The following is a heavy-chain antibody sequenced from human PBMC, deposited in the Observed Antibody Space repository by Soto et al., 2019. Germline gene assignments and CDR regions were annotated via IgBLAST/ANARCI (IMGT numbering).Heavy chain of an antibody. CDR1: GFTVSSNY. J-gene: IGHJ4*02. V-gene: IGHV4-34*01. Sequence: VQLVETGGGLIQPGESLRLSCAASGFTVSSNYMSWVRQAPGKGLEWIGEINHSGSTNYNPSLKSRVTISVDTSKNQFSLKLSSVTAADTAVYYCARGRLQPNTYYFDYWGQGTLVTVSS. CDR2: INHSGST. D-gene: IGHD6-25*01. CDR3: ARGRLQPNTYYFDY.